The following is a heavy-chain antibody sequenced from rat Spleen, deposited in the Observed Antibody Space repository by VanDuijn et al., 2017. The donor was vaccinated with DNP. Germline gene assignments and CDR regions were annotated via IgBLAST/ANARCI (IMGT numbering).Heavy chain of an antibody. CDR1: GFTFSNYY. CDR2: ISTGGGNT. J-gene: IGHJ4*01. D-gene: IGHD1-6*01. Sequence: EVQLVESGGDLVQPGRSMKLSCAASGFTFSNYYMAWVRQAPTKGLEWVASISTGGGNTYYRDSVKGRFTISRDDARSTLYLQMDSLRSEETATYYCARFMYPTDHYYVEYYVMDAWGQGTSVTVSS. CDR3: ARFMYPTDHYYVEYYVMDA. V-gene: IGHV5S11*01.